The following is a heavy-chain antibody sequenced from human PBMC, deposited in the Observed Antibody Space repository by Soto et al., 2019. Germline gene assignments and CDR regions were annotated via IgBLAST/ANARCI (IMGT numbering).Heavy chain of an antibody. Sequence: SQTLSLTGAISGDSVSSNSAAWNWIRQSPSGGLEWLGRTYYRSKWYADYALSVRSRITIIPDTSKNQFSLHLNSVTPEDTAVYYCAIYTSSWYLEYWGQGILVTVSS. V-gene: IGHV6-1*01. D-gene: IGHD2-15*01. CDR2: TYYRSKWYA. CDR1: GDSVSSNSAA. CDR3: AIYTSSWYLEY. J-gene: IGHJ4*02.